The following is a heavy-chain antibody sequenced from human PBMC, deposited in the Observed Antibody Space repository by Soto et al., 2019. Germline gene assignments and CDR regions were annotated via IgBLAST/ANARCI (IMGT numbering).Heavy chain of an antibody. J-gene: IGHJ6*02. CDR1: GGSISSYY. CDR2: IYYSGST. V-gene: IGHV4-59*01. CDR3: ARDDYYDSSGSYYYYYGMDV. D-gene: IGHD3-22*01. Sequence: ETLSLTCTVSGGSISSYYWSWIRQPPGKGLEWIGYIYYSGSTNYNPSLKSRVTISVDTSKNQFSLKLSSVTAADTAVYYCARDDYYDSSGSYYYYYGMDVWGQGTTVTVSS.